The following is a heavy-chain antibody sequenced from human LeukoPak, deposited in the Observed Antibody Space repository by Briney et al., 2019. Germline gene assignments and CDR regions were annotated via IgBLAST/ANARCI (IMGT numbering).Heavy chain of an antibody. Sequence: SETLSLTCIVSGGSFSSSYWSWIRQPPGKGLEWIAYIYSNGNTNSNPSLKSRVTIAVDTSQSQFSLKLSSVTAAGTAVYYCARGLVGLTPHAGVFQIWGQGTKVTVSS. V-gene: IGHV4-59*01. CDR1: GGSFSSSY. CDR3: ARGLVGLTPHAGVFQI. CDR2: IYSNGNT. J-gene: IGHJ3*02. D-gene: IGHD1-26*01.